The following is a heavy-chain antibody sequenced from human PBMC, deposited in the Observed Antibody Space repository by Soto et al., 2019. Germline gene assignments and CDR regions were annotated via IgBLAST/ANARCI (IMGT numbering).Heavy chain of an antibody. CDR1: GFTFSSYG. CDR3: AKGRMTINFSDY. J-gene: IGHJ4*02. Sequence: QVQLVESGGGVVQPGRSLRLSCAASGFTFSSYGMHWVRQAPGKGLEWVAVISYDGSNKYYADSVKGRFTISRDNSKNTLYLQMNSLRAEDTAVYYCAKGRMTINFSDYWGQGTLVTVSS. CDR2: ISYDGSNK. V-gene: IGHV3-30*18.